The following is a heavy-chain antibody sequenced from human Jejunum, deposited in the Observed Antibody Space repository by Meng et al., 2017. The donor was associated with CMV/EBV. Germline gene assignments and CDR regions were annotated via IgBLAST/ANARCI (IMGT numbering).Heavy chain of an antibody. V-gene: IGHV3-53*01. CDR2: LYTFETT. D-gene: IGHD2-8*01. J-gene: IGHJ4*02. CDR3: AREKFCTPACSSVFDH. Sequence: GLRVGDTSMGWARQTPGKGLEWVADLYTFETTSYADSVKGRFTFSRDSSKHTLYLQMDSLRAEDTAVYYCAREKFCTPACSSVFDHWGQGTLVTVSS. CDR1: GLRVGDTS.